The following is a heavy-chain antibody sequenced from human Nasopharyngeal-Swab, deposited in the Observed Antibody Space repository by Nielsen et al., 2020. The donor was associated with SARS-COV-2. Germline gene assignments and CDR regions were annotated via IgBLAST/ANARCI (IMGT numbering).Heavy chain of an antibody. CDR3: ARESVVTGMDDATDI. J-gene: IGHJ3*02. V-gene: IGHV3-7*04. Sequence: GESLKISCVASGFTLADYYMTWVRQPPGKGLEWVANIKQGGSEQFYVDSVKGRFTISRDDAKNSVYLQMNSLRAEDTAVYYCARESVVTGMDDATDIWGQGTMVTVSS. CDR2: IKQGGSEQ. CDR1: GFTLADYY. D-gene: IGHD2-21*02.